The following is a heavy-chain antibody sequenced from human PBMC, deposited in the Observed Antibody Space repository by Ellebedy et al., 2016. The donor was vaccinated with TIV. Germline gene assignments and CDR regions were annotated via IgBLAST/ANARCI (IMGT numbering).Heavy chain of an antibody. J-gene: IGHJ6*02. V-gene: IGHV3-30-3*01. CDR1: GFTLSRYA. CDR2: VSYDGNNK. Sequence: PGGSLRLSCAASGFTLSRYAMHWVRQAPGKGLEWVSLVSYDGNNKYYTDSVKGRFTISRDNSENTLYLQMNSLRVEDTAVYYCARDLWVTTEGISWYFDGMDVWGQGTTVTVSS. D-gene: IGHD4-17*01. CDR3: ARDLWVTTEGISWYFDGMDV.